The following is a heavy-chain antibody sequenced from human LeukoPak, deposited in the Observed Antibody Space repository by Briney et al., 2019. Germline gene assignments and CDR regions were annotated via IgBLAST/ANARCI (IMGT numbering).Heavy chain of an antibody. Sequence: NPSETLSLTCIVSGGSISSTSYWGWIRQPPGKGLEWIGTILYSGSTFYNPSLKSRVTISVDTSKNQFSLKLNSVTAADTAVYYCGRREVGAGYCSSTSCAEPHWFDPWGQGTLVTVSS. V-gene: IGHV4-39*01. CDR1: GGSISSTSY. J-gene: IGHJ5*02. CDR3: GRREVGAGYCSSTSCAEPHWFDP. CDR2: ILYSGST. D-gene: IGHD2-2*01.